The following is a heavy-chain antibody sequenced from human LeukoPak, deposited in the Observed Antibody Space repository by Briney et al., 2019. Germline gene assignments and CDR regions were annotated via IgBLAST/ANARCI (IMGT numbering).Heavy chain of an antibody. CDR1: GGSINTYY. CDR2: IYTSGST. J-gene: IGHJ6*02. V-gene: IGHV4-4*07. D-gene: IGHD3-3*01. CDR3: ARQNYDEVNYYYYGLDV. Sequence: RPSETLSLTCTVSGGSINTYYWSWLRQSAGKGLEWIGRIYTSGSTNYNPSLKSRVTISVDTSKNQFSLKLSSVTAADTAVYYCARQNYDEVNYYYYGLDVWGQGTTVTVSS.